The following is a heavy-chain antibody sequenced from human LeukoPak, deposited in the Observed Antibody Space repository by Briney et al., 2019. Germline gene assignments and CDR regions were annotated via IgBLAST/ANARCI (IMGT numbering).Heavy chain of an antibody. CDR3: TKGPQVGSGYHPDY. V-gene: IGHV3-23*01. CDR1: GFTLSDYA. J-gene: IGHJ4*02. D-gene: IGHD3-22*01. Sequence: GGSLRLSCAASGFTLSDYAMSWVRQAPGKGLEGVSGISGSGDTIYYADSVKGRFTISRDNSKNTMHLQMNSLRDDDTALYYCTKGPQVGSGYHPDYWGQGTLVTVSS. CDR2: ISGSGDTI.